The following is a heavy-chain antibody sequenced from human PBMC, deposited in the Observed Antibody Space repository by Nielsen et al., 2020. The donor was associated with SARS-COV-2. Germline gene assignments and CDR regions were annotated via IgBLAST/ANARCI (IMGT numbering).Heavy chain of an antibody. J-gene: IGHJ6*02. CDR2: ISSSSSYI. D-gene: IGHD1-26*01. CDR3: AREAGSHSLDYYGMDV. Sequence: GESLKISCAASGFTFSSYSMNWVRQAPGKGLEWVLSISSSSSYIYYADSVKGRFTISRDNAKNSLYLQMNSLRAEDTAVYYCAREAGSHSLDYYGMDVWGQGTTVTVSS. V-gene: IGHV3-21*01. CDR1: GFTFSSYS.